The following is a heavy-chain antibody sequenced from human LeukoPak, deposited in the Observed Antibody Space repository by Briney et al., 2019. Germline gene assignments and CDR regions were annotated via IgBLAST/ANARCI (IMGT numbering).Heavy chain of an antibody. D-gene: IGHD2-21*02. Sequence: SETLSLTCSVSGGSISSSRDYWGWIRQPPGKGLEWIGDIYYSGRTYYNPSLQGRVAVSLDTSKNQFSLSLSSVTAADTAVYSCARHEGCGDNCFYGGDVWGQGTTVTVSS. CDR2: IYYSGRT. V-gene: IGHV4-39*01. CDR1: GGSISSSRDY. J-gene: IGHJ6*02. CDR3: ARHEGCGDNCFYGGDV.